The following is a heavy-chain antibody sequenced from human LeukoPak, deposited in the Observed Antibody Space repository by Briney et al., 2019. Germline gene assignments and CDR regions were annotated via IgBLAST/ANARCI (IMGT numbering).Heavy chain of an antibody. CDR3: ARDPYSGGYGADYYYFMDV. D-gene: IGHD1-26*01. V-gene: IGHV3-21*01. J-gene: IGHJ6*03. Sequence: PGGSLRLSCAASGFTFSSYAMSWVRQAPGKGLEWVSSITTSSTYIFYADSVKGRFTISRDNAKNSLYLQMDSLRAEDTAVYYCARDPYSGGYGADYYYFMDVWGKGTTVTISS. CDR1: GFTFSSYA. CDR2: ITTSSTYI.